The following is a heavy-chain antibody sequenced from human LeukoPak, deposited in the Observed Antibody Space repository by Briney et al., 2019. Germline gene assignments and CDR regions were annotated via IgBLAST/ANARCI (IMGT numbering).Heavy chain of an antibody. Sequence: ASVKLSCKASGYTFTIYDINWVRQATGQGLEWLGSMNPNSRNTVYAKNFQGRVTITRNTSISTAYMELSSLRYEDTAVYYCARGNPYFDYWGQGTLVTVSS. V-gene: IGHV1-8*03. CDR3: ARGNPYFDY. J-gene: IGHJ4*02. CDR2: MNPNSRNT. CDR1: GYTFTIYD.